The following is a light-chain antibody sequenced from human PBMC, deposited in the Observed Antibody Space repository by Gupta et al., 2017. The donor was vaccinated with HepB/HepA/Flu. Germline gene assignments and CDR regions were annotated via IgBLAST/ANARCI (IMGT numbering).Light chain of an antibody. CDR2: ETS. V-gene: IGKV3-11*01. Sequence: EFVLTQSPATPSLSSGDSATLPCRTSQSVSNFLNWYQQRPGQAPRRLIYETSNRAAGIPDRFSGSGSGTDFTLKISNLEPEELAVYYCKQRASWPRAFGHGTKVEIK. CDR3: KQRASWPRA. J-gene: IGKJ3*01. CDR1: QSVSNF.